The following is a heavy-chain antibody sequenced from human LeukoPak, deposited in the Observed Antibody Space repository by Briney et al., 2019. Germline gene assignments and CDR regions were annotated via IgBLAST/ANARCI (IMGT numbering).Heavy chain of an antibody. CDR2: IYCSGNT. Sequence: PSETLSLTCNVSGGSINGYYWNWIRQSPGKGLEWIGHIYCSGNTNFNPSLKSRVTMSIDASKNQFSLRLRSATAADAAVYYCGRLDVWGQGTTVTVSS. V-gene: IGHV4-59*12. J-gene: IGHJ6*02. CDR3: GRLDV. CDR1: GGSINGYY.